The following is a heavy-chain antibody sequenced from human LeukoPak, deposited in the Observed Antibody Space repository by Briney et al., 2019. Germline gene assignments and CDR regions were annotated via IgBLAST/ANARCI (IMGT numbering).Heavy chain of an antibody. J-gene: IGHJ6*03. CDR2: IYYSGST. Sequence: SETLSLTCTVSGGSISNYYWSWIRQPPGKGLEWIGYIYYSGSTNYNPSLKSRVTISVDTSKNQFSLKVSSVTAADTAVYYCARTTEGYCRGTSCYGFYYSYYMDVWGKGTTVSISS. D-gene: IGHD2-2*01. CDR1: GGSISNYY. V-gene: IGHV4-59*01. CDR3: ARTTEGYCRGTSCYGFYYSYYMDV.